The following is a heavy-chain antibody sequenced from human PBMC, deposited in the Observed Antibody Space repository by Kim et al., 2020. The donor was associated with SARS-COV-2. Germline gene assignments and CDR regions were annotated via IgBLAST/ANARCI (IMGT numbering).Heavy chain of an antibody. Sequence: GGSLRLSCATSGFTFSAYDMNWVRQAPGKGLEWLSFITKSSTTIYYADSVKGRFTISRDNAKNSLYLQMNSLRDEDTALYYCVRDRMGGAFDMWSQGTMVTVSS. J-gene: IGHJ3*02. CDR2: ITKSSTTI. CDR3: VRDRMGGAFDM. CDR1: GFTFSAYD. D-gene: IGHD3-16*01. V-gene: IGHV3-48*02.